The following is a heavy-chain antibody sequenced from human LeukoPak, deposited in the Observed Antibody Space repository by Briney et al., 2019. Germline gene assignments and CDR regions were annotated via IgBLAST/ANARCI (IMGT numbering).Heavy chain of an antibody. D-gene: IGHD3-10*02. CDR1: GFTFSSYE. J-gene: IGHJ6*04. CDR2: ISSSGSTI. V-gene: IGHV3-48*03. CDR3: AELGITMIGGV. Sequence: GGSLRLSCAASGFTFSSYEMNWVRQAPGKGREGVSYISSSGSTIYYADSVKGRFTISRDNAKNSLYLQMNSLRAEDTAVYYCAELGITMIGGVWGKGATVTISS.